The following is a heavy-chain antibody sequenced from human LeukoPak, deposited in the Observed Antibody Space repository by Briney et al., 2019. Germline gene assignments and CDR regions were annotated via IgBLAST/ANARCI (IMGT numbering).Heavy chain of an antibody. V-gene: IGHV3-48*04. CDR2: ISSSSSTI. D-gene: IGHD5-18*01. CDR1: GFTFSSYS. J-gene: IGHJ6*04. Sequence: GGSLRLSCAASGFTFSSYSMNWVRQAPGKGLEWVSYISSSSSTIYYADSVKGRFTISRDNAKNSLYLQMNSLRAEDTGLYYCAREGYRYGLDAWGKGTTVTVSS. CDR3: AREGYRYGLDA.